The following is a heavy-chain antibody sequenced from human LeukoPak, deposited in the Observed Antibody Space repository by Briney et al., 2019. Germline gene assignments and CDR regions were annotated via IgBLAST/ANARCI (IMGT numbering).Heavy chain of an antibody. J-gene: IGHJ6*04. V-gene: IGHV3-21*01. CDR3: ARDLVVPATIISHYYYYGMDV. CDR1: GFTFSSYS. Sequence: PGGSLRLSCAASGFTFSSYSMNWVRQAPGKGLEWVSSISSSSNIYYADSVKGRFTISRDNAKNSLYLQMHSLRAEDTAVYYCARDLVVPATIISHYYYYGMDVWGKGTPVTVSS. D-gene: IGHD2-2*01. CDR2: ISSSSNI.